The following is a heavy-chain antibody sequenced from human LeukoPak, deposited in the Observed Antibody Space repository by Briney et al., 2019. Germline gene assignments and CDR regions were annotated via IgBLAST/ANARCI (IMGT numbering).Heavy chain of an antibody. Sequence: GRSLRLSCAASGFTFSSYAMHWVRQAPGKGLEWVAVISYDGSNKYYADSVKGRFTISRDNSKNTLYLQMNSLRAEDTAVYYCARDHIAAAYYFDYWGQGTLVTVSS. CDR3: ARDHIAAAYYFDY. J-gene: IGHJ4*02. V-gene: IGHV3-30-3*01. D-gene: IGHD6-13*01. CDR1: GFTFSSYA. CDR2: ISYDGSNK.